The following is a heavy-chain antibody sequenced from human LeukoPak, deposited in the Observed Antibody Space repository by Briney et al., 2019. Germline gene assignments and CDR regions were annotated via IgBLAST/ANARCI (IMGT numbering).Heavy chain of an antibody. CDR1: GGSFSGYY. CDR3: ARVGITGTHDAFDI. CDR2: INHSRST. D-gene: IGHD3-16*01. V-gene: IGHV4-34*01. Sequence: PSETLSLTCAVYGGSFSGYYWSWIRQPPGKGLEWIGEINHSRSTNYNPSLKSRVTISVDTSKNQFSLKLSSVTAADTAVYYCARVGITGTHDAFDIWGQGTMVTVSS. J-gene: IGHJ3*02.